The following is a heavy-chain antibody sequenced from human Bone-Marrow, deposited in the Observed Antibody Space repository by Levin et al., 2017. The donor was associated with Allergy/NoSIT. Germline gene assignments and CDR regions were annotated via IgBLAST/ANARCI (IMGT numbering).Heavy chain of an antibody. CDR1: GDTVSSNSVA. V-gene: IGHV6-1*01. D-gene: IGHD1-26*01. J-gene: IGHJ3*01. Sequence: SQTLSLTCAISGDTVSSNSVAWNWIRQSPSRGLEWLGRRYYRSKWHHDYAPSVRSRLTINPDTSRNQFSLELSSVTPEDTAVYCGVGGRTEIRALDVWGQGTMVTVSS. CDR2: RYYRSKWHH. CDR3: VGGRTEIRALDV.